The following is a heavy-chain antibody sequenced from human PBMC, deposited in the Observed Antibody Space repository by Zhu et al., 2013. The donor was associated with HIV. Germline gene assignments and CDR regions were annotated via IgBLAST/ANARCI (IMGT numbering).Heavy chain of an antibody. CDR2: INPYNGAT. Sequence: QVQLVQSGAEVKKPGASVKVSCRASEYTFTDYYIHWVRQAPGQGPEWMGWINPYNGATSSAQNFRGRVTMTRDTSLSTAYMELSRLRSDDTAVYYCARDKDGYSGSYYRYYYYMDVWGKGTTVTVSS. CDR1: EYTFTDYY. J-gene: IGHJ6*03. D-gene: IGHD1-26*01. V-gene: IGHV1-2*02. CDR3: ARDKDGYSGSYYRYYYYMDV.